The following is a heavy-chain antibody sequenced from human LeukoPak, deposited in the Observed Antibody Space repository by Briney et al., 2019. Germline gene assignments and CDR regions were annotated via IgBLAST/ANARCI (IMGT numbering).Heavy chain of an antibody. J-gene: IGHJ4*02. CDR2: IKQDGSEK. Sequence: GGSLRLSCAASGFXFSSYWISWVRQAPGKGQEWVANIKQDGSEKYYVDSVKGRFTISRDNAKHSLYLQMNSLRAEDTAVYYCARDRVTMVRGVNYYFDYWGQGTLVTVSS. CDR1: GFXFSSYW. D-gene: IGHD3-10*01. V-gene: IGHV3-7*05. CDR3: ARDRVTMVRGVNYYFDY.